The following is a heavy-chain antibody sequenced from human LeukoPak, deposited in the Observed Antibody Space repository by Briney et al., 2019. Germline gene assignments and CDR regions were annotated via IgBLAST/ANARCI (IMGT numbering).Heavy chain of an antibody. CDR2: ISGDGGRT. Sequence: GGSLRLSCAASGFTFDDYAMHWVRQAPGKGLEWVSLISGDGGRTYYADSAKGRFAISRDNSKNSFYLQMNSLRTEDTALYYCARDPPATLYNWNDAKDAFDIWGQGTMVTVSS. CDR1: GFTFDDYA. CDR3: ARDPPATLYNWNDAKDAFDI. V-gene: IGHV3-43*02. D-gene: IGHD1-20*01. J-gene: IGHJ3*02.